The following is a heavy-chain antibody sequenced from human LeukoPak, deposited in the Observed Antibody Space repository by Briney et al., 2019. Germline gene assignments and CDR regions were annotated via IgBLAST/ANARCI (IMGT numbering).Heavy chain of an antibody. V-gene: IGHV3-30*02. J-gene: IGHJ6*03. D-gene: IGHD5-12*01. CDR1: GFTFSSYG. CDR3: AKGSGYEAQYCYYYMDV. CDR2: IRYDGSNK. Sequence: GGSLRLSCAASGFTFSSYGMHWVRQAPGKGLEWVAFIRYDGSNKYYADSVKGRFTISRDNSKNTLYLHVNSLRPEDTAAYYCAKGSGYEAQYCYYYMDVWGKGTTVTISS.